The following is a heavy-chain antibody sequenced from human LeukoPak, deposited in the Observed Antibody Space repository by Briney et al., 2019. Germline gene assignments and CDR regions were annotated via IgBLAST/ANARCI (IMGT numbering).Heavy chain of an antibody. CDR3: ARDPSGDQGLDY. CDR1: GDSVSSNGAA. Sequence: SQTLSLTCAIPGDSVSSNGAAWYWIRQSPSRGLEWLGRTFYRSKWFYEYAVSVESRITVRPDTSKNHYSLELRSVTPEDTAVYYCARDPSGDQGLDYWGQGILVTVST. D-gene: IGHD3-10*01. CDR2: TFYRSKWFY. V-gene: IGHV6-1*01. J-gene: IGHJ4*02.